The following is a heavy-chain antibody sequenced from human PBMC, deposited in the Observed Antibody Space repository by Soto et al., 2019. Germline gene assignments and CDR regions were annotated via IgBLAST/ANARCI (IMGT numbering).Heavy chain of an antibody. CDR2: ISAYNGNT. CDR3: ARDRREVDYYDSSGYYYYYYGMDV. D-gene: IGHD3-22*01. Sequence: ASVKVSCKASGYTFTSYGISWVRQAPGQGLEWMGWISAYNGNTNYAQKLQGRVTMTTDTSTSTAYMELRSLRSDDTAVYYCARDRREVDYYDSSGYYYYYYGMDVWGQGTTVTVSS. CDR1: GYTFTSYG. J-gene: IGHJ6*02. V-gene: IGHV1-18*01.